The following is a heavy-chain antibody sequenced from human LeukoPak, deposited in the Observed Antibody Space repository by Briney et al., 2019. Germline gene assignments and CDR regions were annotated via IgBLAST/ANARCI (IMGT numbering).Heavy chain of an antibody. D-gene: IGHD2-2*01. V-gene: IGHV3-23*01. J-gene: IGHJ3*01. CDR2: ISGRGDGT. CDR1: GFTFSSFA. Sequence: GGSLRLSCAASGFTFSSFAISWVRQGPGKGLEWVASISGRGDGTSYADSVKGRFTISRDNTKNTLYLQMNSLRAEDTAVYYCAKAEYCSSTTCYAFDVWGQGTMVTVSS. CDR3: AKAEYCSSTTCYAFDV.